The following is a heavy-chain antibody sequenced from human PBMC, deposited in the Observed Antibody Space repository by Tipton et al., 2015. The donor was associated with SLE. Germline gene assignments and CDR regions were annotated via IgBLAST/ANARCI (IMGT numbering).Heavy chain of an antibody. CDR1: GFSVSNNF. Sequence: SLRLSCAASGFSVSNNFMNWVRQAPGKGLEWVSVIYSGGYTFYADSVKGRFTISRDDSANMVYLQMNGLRVEDTAIYFCARDGWGYGDYEGPLDYWGQGTLVTVSS. CDR2: IYSGGYT. D-gene: IGHD4-17*01. V-gene: IGHV3-66*01. CDR3: ARDGWGYGDYEGPLDY. J-gene: IGHJ4*02.